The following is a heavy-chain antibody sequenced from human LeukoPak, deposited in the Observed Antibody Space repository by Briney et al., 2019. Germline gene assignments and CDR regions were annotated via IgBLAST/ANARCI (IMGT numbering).Heavy chain of an antibody. D-gene: IGHD3-10*01. CDR1: GFTFGVYA. Sequence: PGGSLRLSCTASGFTFGVYAMSWVRQAPGKGLEWVGFIRSKAYGGTTEYAASVKGRFTISRDDSKSIAYLQMNSLKTEDTAVYYCTRGGSGSYYNVLVYYYYGMDVWGKGTTVTVSS. CDR2: IRSKAYGGTT. J-gene: IGHJ6*04. CDR3: TRGGSGSYYNVLVYYYYGMDV. V-gene: IGHV3-49*04.